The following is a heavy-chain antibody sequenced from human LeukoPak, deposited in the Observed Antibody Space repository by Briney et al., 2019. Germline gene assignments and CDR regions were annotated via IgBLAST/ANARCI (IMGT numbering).Heavy chain of an antibody. CDR3: ARADAYGGNEGDY. J-gene: IGHJ4*02. D-gene: IGHD4-23*01. V-gene: IGHV1-69*13. Sequence: SVKVSCKASGGTFSSYAISWVRQAPGQGLEWMGGIIPTFGTANYAQKFQGRVTITADESTSTAYMELSSLRSEDTAVYYCARADAYGGNEGDYWGQGTLVTVSS. CDR1: GGTFSSYA. CDR2: IIPTFGTA.